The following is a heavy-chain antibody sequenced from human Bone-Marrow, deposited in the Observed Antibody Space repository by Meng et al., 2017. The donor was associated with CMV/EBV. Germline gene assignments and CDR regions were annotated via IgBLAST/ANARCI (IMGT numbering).Heavy chain of an antibody. CDR2: IIPILGIA. V-gene: IGHV1-69*10. CDR1: GYTFTSYG. J-gene: IGHJ1*01. Sequence: SVKVSCKASGYTFTSYGISWVRQAPGQGLEWMGGIIPILGIANYAQKFQGRVTITADKSTSTAYMELSSLRSEDTAVYYCARVGRCSSTSCLRKYFQHWGQGTLVTVSS. D-gene: IGHD2-2*01. CDR3: ARVGRCSSTSCLRKYFQH.